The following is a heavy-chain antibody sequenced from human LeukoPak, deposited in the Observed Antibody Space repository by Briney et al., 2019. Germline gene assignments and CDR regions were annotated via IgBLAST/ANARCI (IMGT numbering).Heavy chain of an antibody. Sequence: GGSLRLSCAASGSTFSSYAMHWVRQAPGKGLEWVAVISYDGSNKYYADSVKGRFTISRDNSKNTLYLQMNSLRAEDTAVYYCARPFYDFWSGYWPYGMDVWGQGTTVTVSS. V-gene: IGHV3-30-3*01. CDR1: GSTFSSYA. J-gene: IGHJ6*02. CDR2: ISYDGSNK. D-gene: IGHD3-3*01. CDR3: ARPFYDFWSGYWPYGMDV.